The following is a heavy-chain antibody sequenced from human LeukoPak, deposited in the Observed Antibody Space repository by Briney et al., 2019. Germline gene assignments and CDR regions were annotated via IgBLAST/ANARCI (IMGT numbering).Heavy chain of an antibody. Sequence: ASVKVSCKVSGYTLTELSIHWVRQAPGKGLEWMGGFDPEDGETIYAQKFQGRVTMTRDTSTNTVYMELSSLRSEDTAVYYCASISRNGDYVLDYWGQGTLVTVSS. J-gene: IGHJ4*02. CDR2: FDPEDGET. CDR1: GYTLTELS. D-gene: IGHD4-17*01. V-gene: IGHV1-24*01. CDR3: ASISRNGDYVLDY.